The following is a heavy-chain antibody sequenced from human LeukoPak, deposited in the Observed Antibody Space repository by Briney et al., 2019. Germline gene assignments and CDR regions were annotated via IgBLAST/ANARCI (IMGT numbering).Heavy chain of an antibody. D-gene: IGHD6-19*01. Sequence: ASVKVSCKASGFTFTSSAMQGVRQARGQRLEWIGWIVVGSGNTNYAQKFQERVTITRDMSTSTAYMELSSLRSEDTAVYYCAAAVAGTSLFDCLGQGTLVTVSS. CDR1: GFTFTSSA. CDR2: IVVGSGNT. J-gene: IGHJ4*02. V-gene: IGHV1-58*02. CDR3: AAAVAGTSLFDC.